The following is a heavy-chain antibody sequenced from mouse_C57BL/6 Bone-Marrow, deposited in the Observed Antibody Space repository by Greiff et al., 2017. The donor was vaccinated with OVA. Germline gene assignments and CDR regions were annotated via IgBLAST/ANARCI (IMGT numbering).Heavy chain of an antibody. Sequence: QVQLQQPGAELVKPGASVKMSCKASGYTFTSYWITWVKQRPGQGLEWIGDIYPGSGSTNYNEKFKSKATLTVDTSSSTAYMQLSSLTSEDSAVYYCARYYYDYDGLAYWGQGTLVTVSA. D-gene: IGHD2-4*01. CDR1: GYTFTSYW. J-gene: IGHJ3*01. V-gene: IGHV1-55*01. CDR2: IYPGSGST. CDR3: ARYYYDYDGLAY.